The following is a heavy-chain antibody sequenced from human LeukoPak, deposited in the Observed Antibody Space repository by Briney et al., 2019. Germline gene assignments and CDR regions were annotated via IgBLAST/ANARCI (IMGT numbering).Heavy chain of an antibody. D-gene: IGHD6-19*01. Sequence: PGGSLRLSCAASGFTFSSYAMSWVRQAPGKGLEWVSAISGSGGSTYYADSVKVRFTISRDNSKNTLYLQMNSLRAEDTAVYYCAKDLRLITVAGYDYWGQGTLVTVSS. V-gene: IGHV3-23*01. CDR1: GFTFSSYA. CDR3: AKDLRLITVAGYDY. J-gene: IGHJ4*02. CDR2: ISGSGGST.